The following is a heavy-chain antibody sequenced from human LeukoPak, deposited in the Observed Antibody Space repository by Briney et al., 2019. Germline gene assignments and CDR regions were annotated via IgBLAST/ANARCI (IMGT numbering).Heavy chain of an antibody. V-gene: IGHV1-69*13. D-gene: IGHD2-2*02. Sequence: SVKVSCKASGGTFSSYAISWVRQAPGQGLEWMGGIIPIFGTANYAQKSQGRVTITADESTSTAYMELSSLRSEDTAVYYCARSDIVVVPAAILYNWFDPWGQGTLVTVSS. CDR3: ARSDIVVVPAAILYNWFDP. CDR2: IIPIFGTA. CDR1: GGTFSSYA. J-gene: IGHJ5*02.